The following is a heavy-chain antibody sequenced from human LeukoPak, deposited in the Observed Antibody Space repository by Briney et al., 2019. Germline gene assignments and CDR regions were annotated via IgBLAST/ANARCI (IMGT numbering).Heavy chain of an antibody. CDR2: ISSRSYL. J-gene: IGHJ5*02. D-gene: IGHD2-2*01. CDR1: GFTFSSQS. Sequence: AGGSLRLSCAASGFTFSSQSMKWVRQAPGKGLEWVSSISSRSYLYYADSVKGRFPISRDNAKNSLYLQMHSLRAEDTAVYYCASEKRGCSSTSCELNWFDPWGQGTLVTVSS. V-gene: IGHV3-21*01. CDR3: ASEKRGCSSTSCELNWFDP.